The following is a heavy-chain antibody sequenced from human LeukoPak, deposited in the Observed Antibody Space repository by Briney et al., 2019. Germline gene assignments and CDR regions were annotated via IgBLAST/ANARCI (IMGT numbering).Heavy chain of an antibody. J-gene: IGHJ4*02. CDR3: ASLLAVAGTDFDY. V-gene: IGHV3-7*01. D-gene: IGHD6-19*01. CDR1: GFTFSSYW. Sequence: GGSLRLSCAASGFTFSSYWMSWVRQAPGKGLEWVANIKQDGSEKCYVDSVKGRFTISRDNAKNSLYLQMNSLRAEDTAVYYCASLLAVAGTDFDYWGQGTLVTVSS. CDR2: IKQDGSEK.